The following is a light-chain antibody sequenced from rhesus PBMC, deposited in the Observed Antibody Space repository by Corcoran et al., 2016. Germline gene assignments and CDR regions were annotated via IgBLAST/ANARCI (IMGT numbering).Light chain of an antibody. CDR3: GSYETGDNYI. Sequence: QSAPIQSPSVSGSLGQSVTISCTGTSYDIGRYNYVSWYRQQPGTTTKLMMYQVNVRPSGVSDRVSGSKSGNTASLTISGLQAEDVGDYYCGSYETGDNYIFGSGTRVAVL. V-gene: IGLV2-11*01. CDR1: SYDIGRYNY. CDR2: QVN. J-gene: IGLJ1*01.